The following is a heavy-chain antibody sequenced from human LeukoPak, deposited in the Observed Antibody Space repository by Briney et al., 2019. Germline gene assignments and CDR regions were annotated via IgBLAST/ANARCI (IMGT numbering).Heavy chain of an antibody. V-gene: IGHV3-33*01. CDR2: IWSDGSNT. CDR3: ARHHSSGASTGDFDY. J-gene: IGHJ4*02. CDR1: GFTFSSHA. Sequence: GGSLRLSCAPSGFTFSSHAMHWVRQAPGKGLEWVAIIWSDGSNTYYADSVKGRFTISRDNSKNTLYLQMNNLEAEDTAVYYCARHHSSGASTGDFDYWGQGTLVTVSS. D-gene: IGHD6-25*01.